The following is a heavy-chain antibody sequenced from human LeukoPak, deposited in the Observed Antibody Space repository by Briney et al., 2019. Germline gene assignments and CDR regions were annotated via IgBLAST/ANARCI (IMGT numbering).Heavy chain of an antibody. CDR2: IIPILGIA. J-gene: IGHJ5*02. Sequence: SVKVSCKASGGTFSSDTISWVRQAPGQGLEWMGRIIPILGIANYAQKFQGRVTITADKSTSTAYMELSSLRSEDTAVYYCARGVRCSGGSCYSRAGNWFDPWGQGTLVTVSS. CDR3: ARGVRCSGGSCYSRAGNWFDP. CDR1: GGTFSSDT. V-gene: IGHV1-69*02. D-gene: IGHD2-15*01.